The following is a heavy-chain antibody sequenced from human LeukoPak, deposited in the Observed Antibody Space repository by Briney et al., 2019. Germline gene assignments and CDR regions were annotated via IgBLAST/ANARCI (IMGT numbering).Heavy chain of an antibody. CDR2: INHSGST. Sequence: SETLSLTCAVYGGSFSGYYWSWIRQPPGKGLEWIGEINHSGSTNYNPSLKSRVTISVDTSKNQFSLKLSSVTAADTAVYYCARDYRAFRYSNSLGGYYYYYMDVWGKGTTVTVSS. J-gene: IGHJ6*03. CDR3: ARDYRAFRYSNSLGGYYYYYMDV. CDR1: GGSFSGYY. D-gene: IGHD4-11*01. V-gene: IGHV4-34*01.